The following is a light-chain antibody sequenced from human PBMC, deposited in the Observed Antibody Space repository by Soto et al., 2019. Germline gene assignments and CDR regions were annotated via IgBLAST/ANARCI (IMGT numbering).Light chain of an antibody. V-gene: IGKV1-39*01. CDR2: AAS. CDR1: ESIGRH. J-gene: IGKJ5*01. CDR3: QQSYSTLSIT. Sequence: DIQMTQSPSSLSASVGDRVTITCRASESIGRHLNWYQQKPGKAPKLLIYAASRLQNGVPSRFRGGGSGTDFTLTISNLQPEDFATYFCQQSYSTLSITFGQGTRLEIK.